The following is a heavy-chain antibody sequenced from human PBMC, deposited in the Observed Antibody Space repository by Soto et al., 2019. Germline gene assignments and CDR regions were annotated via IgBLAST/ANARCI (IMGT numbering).Heavy chain of an antibody. CDR1: GGSISSYY. CDR2: IYYSGST. CDR3: ARAPSLWFGELFSGWFDP. Sequence: SETLSLTCTVPGGSISSYYWSWIRQPPGKGLEWIGYIYYSGSTNYNPSLKSRVTISVDTSKNQFSLKLSSVTAADTALYYCARAPSLWFGELFSGWFDPWGQGTLVTVS. J-gene: IGHJ5*02. V-gene: IGHV4-59*01. D-gene: IGHD3-10*01.